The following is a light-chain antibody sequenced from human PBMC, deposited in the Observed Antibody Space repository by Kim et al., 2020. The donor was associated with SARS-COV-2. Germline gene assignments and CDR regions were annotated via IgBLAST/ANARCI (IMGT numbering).Light chain of an antibody. CDR3: LQYDNLPYT. Sequence: SASVGDRVTITCQASQDITDYLNWYQQNPGKAPQPLIYRASILETGVPSRFSGSGSGTDFTFTISSLQAEDIATYSCLQYDNLPYTFGQGTKLEI. V-gene: IGKV1-33*01. CDR2: RAS. CDR1: QDITDY. J-gene: IGKJ2*01.